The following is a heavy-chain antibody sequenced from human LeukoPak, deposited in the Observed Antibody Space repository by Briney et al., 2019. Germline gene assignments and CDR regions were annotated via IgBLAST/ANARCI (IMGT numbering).Heavy chain of an antibody. Sequence: ASVKVSCKASGGTFSSYAISWVRQAPGQGLEWMGRIIPILGIANYAQKFQGRVTITADKSTSTAYMELSSLRSEDTAVYYCARDPGVTYYWYFDLWGRGTLVTVSS. CDR1: GGTFSSYA. D-gene: IGHD2-21*02. J-gene: IGHJ2*01. V-gene: IGHV1-69*04. CDR2: IIPILGIA. CDR3: ARDPGVTYYWYFDL.